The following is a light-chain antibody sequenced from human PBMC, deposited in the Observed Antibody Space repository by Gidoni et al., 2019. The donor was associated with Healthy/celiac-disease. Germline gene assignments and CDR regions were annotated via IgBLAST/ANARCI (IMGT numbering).Light chain of an antibody. CDR2: GAS. Sequence: EIVMTQSQATLSVSPGERATLSCRASQSVSSNLAWYQQKPGQAPRLLSYGASTRATGIPARFSGSWSGTEFTLTISSLQSEAFAVYYCQQYNNWPPWTFGQGTKVEIK. V-gene: IGKV3-15*01. J-gene: IGKJ1*01. CDR1: QSVSSN. CDR3: QQYNNWPPWT.